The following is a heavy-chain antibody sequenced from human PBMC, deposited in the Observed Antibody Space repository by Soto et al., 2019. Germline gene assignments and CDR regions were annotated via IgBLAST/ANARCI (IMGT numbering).Heavy chain of an antibody. D-gene: IGHD3-22*01. V-gene: IGHV4-39*01. Sequence: PSETLSLTCTVSGGSISSSSYYWGWIRQPPGKGLEWIGSIYYSGSTYYNPSLKSRVTISVDTSKNQFSLKLSSVTAADTAVYYCARYLRYDSSGYYYGLYAFDIWGQGTMVTVSS. CDR2: IYYSGST. CDR3: ARYLRYDSSGYYYGLYAFDI. J-gene: IGHJ3*02. CDR1: GGSISSSSYY.